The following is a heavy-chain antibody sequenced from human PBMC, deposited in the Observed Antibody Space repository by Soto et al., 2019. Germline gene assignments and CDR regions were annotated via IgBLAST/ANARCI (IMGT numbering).Heavy chain of an antibody. Sequence: GSLRLSCAASGFTFSSYGMHWVRQAPGKGLEWVAVISYDGSNKYYADSVKGRFTISRDNSKNTLYLQMDSLRAEDTAVYYCAKVLRFLESTVGGGGMDVWGQGTTVTVSS. V-gene: IGHV3-30*18. D-gene: IGHD3-3*01. CDR2: ISYDGSNK. CDR1: GFTFSSYG. J-gene: IGHJ6*02. CDR3: AKVLRFLESTVGGGGMDV.